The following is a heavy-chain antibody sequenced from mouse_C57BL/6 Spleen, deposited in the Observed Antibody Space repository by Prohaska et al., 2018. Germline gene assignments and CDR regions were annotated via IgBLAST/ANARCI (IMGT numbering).Heavy chain of an antibody. D-gene: IGHD1-1*01. Sequence: HGKSLEWIGDINPNNGGTIYNQKFKGKATLTVDKSSSTAYMELRSLTSEDTAVYYCARLKYYYGSSPRYFDVWGTGTTVTVSS. CDR3: ARLKYYYGSSPRYFDV. V-gene: IGHV1-18*01. CDR2: INPNNGGT. J-gene: IGHJ1*03.